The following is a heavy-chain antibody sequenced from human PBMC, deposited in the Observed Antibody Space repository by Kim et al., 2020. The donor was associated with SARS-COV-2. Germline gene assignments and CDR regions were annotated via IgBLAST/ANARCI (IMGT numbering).Heavy chain of an antibody. CDR3: ARESDVAGNDY. J-gene: IGHJ4*02. Sequence: IKYADSRKGRFTLSRDNAKNSLYLQMNSLRAEDTAVYYCARESDVAGNDYWGQGTLVTVSS. CDR2: I. D-gene: IGHD6-19*01. V-gene: IGHV3-48*03.